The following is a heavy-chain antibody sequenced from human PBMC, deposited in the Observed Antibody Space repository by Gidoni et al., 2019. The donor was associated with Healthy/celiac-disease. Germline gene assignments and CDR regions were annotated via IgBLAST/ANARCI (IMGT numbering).Heavy chain of an antibody. CDR1: GGSFSGYY. CDR3: ARGLRNTVTLRY. V-gene: IGHV4-34*01. CDR2: INHSGST. D-gene: IGHD4-17*01. Sequence: QVQLQQWGAGLLKPSETLSLSGAAYGGSFSGYYWSWIRQPPGKGLEWIGEINHSGSTNYNPSLKSRVTISVDTSKNQFSLKLSSVTAADTAVYYCARGLRNTVTLRYWGQGTLVTVSS. J-gene: IGHJ4*02.